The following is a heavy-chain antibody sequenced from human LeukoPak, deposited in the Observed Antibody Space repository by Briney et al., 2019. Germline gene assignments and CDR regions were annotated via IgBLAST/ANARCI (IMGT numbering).Heavy chain of an antibody. CDR1: GFTFSGSA. D-gene: IGHD6-19*01. Sequence: GGSLRLSCAASGFTFSGSAMHWVRQASGKGLEWVGRIRSKANSYATAYAASVKGRFTISRDDSKNTAYLQMNSLKTEDTAVYYCTSFPAVAVHDYWGQGTLVTVSS. CDR2: IRSKANSYAT. V-gene: IGHV3-73*01. CDR3: TSFPAVAVHDY. J-gene: IGHJ4*02.